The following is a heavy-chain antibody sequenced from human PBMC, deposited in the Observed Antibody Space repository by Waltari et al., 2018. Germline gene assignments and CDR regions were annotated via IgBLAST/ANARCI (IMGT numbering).Heavy chain of an antibody. D-gene: IGHD3-3*01. V-gene: IGHV4-61*02. J-gene: IGHJ5*02. CDR2: VSTNGTT. CDR1: GDSIRCGTYH. Sequence: QVQLQESGPGLVKPSQTLSLTCSVSGDSIRCGTYHWIWIRQPAGKGLEWIGRVSTNGTTSYNRSLESRVTISLNTSKNQYSIKPHSVPGGDTAVYYCARGIAFSRGYLNNWFDPWGQGTLVTVSS. CDR3: ARGIAFSRGYLNNWFDP.